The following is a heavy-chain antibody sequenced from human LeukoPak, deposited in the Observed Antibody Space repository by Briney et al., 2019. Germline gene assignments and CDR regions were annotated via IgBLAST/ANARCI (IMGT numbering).Heavy chain of an antibody. Sequence: SETLSLTCGVSGGSISSTNWWSWVRQPPGQGLEWIGEISLTGETNYNPSLNGRVTMSLDESRNQLSLDLTSVTAADTAIYYCSREIGAFCLFGYWGQGTLVIVPP. J-gene: IGHJ4*02. CDR2: ISLTGET. V-gene: IGHV4-4*02. D-gene: IGHD3-16*01. CDR3: SREIGAFCLFGY. CDR1: GGSISSTNW.